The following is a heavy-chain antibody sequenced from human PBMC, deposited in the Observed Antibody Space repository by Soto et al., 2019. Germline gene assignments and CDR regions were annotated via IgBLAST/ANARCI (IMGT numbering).Heavy chain of an antibody. CDR1: GFTFSTYA. CDR3: ARGTGFFDY. CDR2: ISYDGSNK. Sequence: QVQLVESGGGVVQPGRSLRLSCAASGFTFSTYAMHWVRQAPGKGLEWVALISYDGSNKYYADSVKGRFTISSDNSKNTLYLQMNSLRAEDTAVYYCARGTGFFDYWGQGTLVTVSS. D-gene: IGHD1-1*01. V-gene: IGHV3-30-3*01. J-gene: IGHJ4*02.